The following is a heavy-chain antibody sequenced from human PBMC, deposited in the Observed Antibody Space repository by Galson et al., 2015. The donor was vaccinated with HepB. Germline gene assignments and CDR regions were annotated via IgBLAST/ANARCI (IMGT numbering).Heavy chain of an antibody. Sequence: SLTCTVSGDSITSYYWSWFRLPPGKGLEWIGYISYSGSTNYNPSLESRATISLDTSKNQFSLNLNSATAADTAVYYCARRVAAPGGNFYYGFDVWGQGTTVTVSS. V-gene: IGHV4-59*13. D-gene: IGHD6-6*01. J-gene: IGHJ6*02. CDR1: GDSITSYY. CDR2: ISYSGST. CDR3: ARRVAAPGGNFYYGFDV.